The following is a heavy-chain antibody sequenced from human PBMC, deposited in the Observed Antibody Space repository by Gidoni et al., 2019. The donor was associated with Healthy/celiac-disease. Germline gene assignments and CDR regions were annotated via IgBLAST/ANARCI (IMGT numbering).Heavy chain of an antibody. D-gene: IGHD3-16*01. CDR2: ISRSGSTI. CDR3: ARKGGRVLQGAFDI. CDR1: GFTSSSYE. J-gene: IGHJ3*02. Sequence: EVQLVESGGGLVQPGGSLRLSCAASGFTSSSYEMNWVREAPGKGLEWVSYISRSGSTIYYADSVKGRFTISRDNAKNSLYLQMNSLRAEDTAVYYCARKGGRVLQGAFDIWGQGTMVTVSS. V-gene: IGHV3-48*03.